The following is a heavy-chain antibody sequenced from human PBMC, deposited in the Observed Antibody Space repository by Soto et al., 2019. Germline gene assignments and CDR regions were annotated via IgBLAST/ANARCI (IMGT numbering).Heavy chain of an antibody. CDR1: GYTFTSYA. D-gene: IGHD6-13*01. CDR2: INAGNGNT. J-gene: IGHJ5*02. V-gene: IGHV1-3*01. CDR3: ARAKQQLVSSWFDP. Sequence: QVQLVQSGAEVKKPGASVKVSCKASGYTFTSYAMHWVRQAPGHRLEWMGWINAGNGNTKYSQKFQGRVTITRDTSASTAYMELSSLRSEDTAVYYCARAKQQLVSSWFDPWGQGTLVTVSS.